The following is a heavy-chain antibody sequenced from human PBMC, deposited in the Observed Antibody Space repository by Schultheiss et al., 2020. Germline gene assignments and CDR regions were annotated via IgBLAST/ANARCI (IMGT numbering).Heavy chain of an antibody. CDR2: IYHSGST. CDR3: ARHGYGDYYYYYMDV. CDR1: GGSISSSNW. J-gene: IGHJ6*03. Sequence: SETLSLTCTVSGGSISSSNWWSWVRQPPGKGLEWIGEIYHSGSTNYNPSLKSRVTISVDKSKNQYSLKVSSVTAADTAIYYCARHGYGDYYYYYMDVWGEGTRVTVSS. D-gene: IGHD4-17*01. V-gene: IGHV4-4*02.